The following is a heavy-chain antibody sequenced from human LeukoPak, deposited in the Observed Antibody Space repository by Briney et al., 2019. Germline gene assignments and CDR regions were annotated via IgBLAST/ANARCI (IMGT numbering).Heavy chain of an antibody. D-gene: IGHD3-3*01. CDR3: ARGTYYDFWSGLPAFDY. CDR1: GYTFTSYG. J-gene: IGHJ4*02. CDR2: ISAYNGNT. V-gene: IGHV1-18*01. Sequence: ASVKVSFTASGYTFTSYGISWVRQAPGQGLEWMGWISAYNGNTNYAQKLQGRVTMTTDTSTSTAYMELRSLRSDDTAVYYCARGTYYDFWSGLPAFDYWGQGTLVTVSS.